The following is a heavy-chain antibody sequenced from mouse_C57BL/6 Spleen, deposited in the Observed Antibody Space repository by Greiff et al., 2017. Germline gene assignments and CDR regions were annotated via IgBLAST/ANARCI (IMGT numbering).Heavy chain of an antibody. CDR1: GFTFSSYG. J-gene: IGHJ2*01. D-gene: IGHD1-1*01. Sequence: EVQLVESGGDLVKPGGSLKLSCAASGFTFSSYGMSWVRQTPDKRLEWVATISSGGSYTYYPDSVKGRFTISRDNAKNTLYLQMSSLKSEDTAMYYCANYYGSSYAFDYWGQGTTLTVSS. V-gene: IGHV5-6*01. CDR3: ANYYGSSYAFDY. CDR2: ISSGGSYT.